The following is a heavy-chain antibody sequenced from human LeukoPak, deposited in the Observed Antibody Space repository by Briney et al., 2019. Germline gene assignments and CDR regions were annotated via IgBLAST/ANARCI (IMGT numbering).Heavy chain of an antibody. D-gene: IGHD3-10*02. J-gene: IGHJ6*02. CDR1: GFTVSSNY. Sequence: GGSLRLSCAASGFTVSSNYMNWVRQAPGKGLEWVSVITSGGNTYYADSVKGRFTTSRDNSKNTLYVQMNSLRAEDTAIYYCARDLHYYVAMDVWGQGTTVTVSS. CDR3: ARDLHYYVAMDV. V-gene: IGHV3-53*01. CDR2: ITSGGNT.